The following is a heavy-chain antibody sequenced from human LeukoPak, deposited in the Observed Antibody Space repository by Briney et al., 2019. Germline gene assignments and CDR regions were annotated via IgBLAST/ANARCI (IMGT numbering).Heavy chain of an antibody. J-gene: IGHJ3*02. Sequence: EASVKVSCKASGYTFSAYTIHWVRQAPGQRFEWMGWIDADNGDTRYSQKFQGRVTITRDTSASTAYMELSSLRSEDTAVYYCARDRGYSGYVTDAFDIWGQGTMVTVSS. CDR3: ARDRGYSGYVTDAFDI. D-gene: IGHD5-12*01. CDR2: IDADNGDT. V-gene: IGHV1-3*01. CDR1: GYTFSAYT.